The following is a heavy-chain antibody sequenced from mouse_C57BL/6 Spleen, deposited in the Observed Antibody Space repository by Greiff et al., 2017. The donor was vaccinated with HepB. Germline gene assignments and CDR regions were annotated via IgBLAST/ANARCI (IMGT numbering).Heavy chain of an antibody. D-gene: IGHD1-1*01. J-gene: IGHJ1*03. Sequence: QSCKASGYTFTSYWMHWVKQRPIQGLEWIGNIDPSDSETHYNQKFKDKATLTVDKSSSTAYMQLSSLTSEDSAVYYCARDYYGSRYFDVWGTGTTVTVSS. CDR2: IDPSDSET. CDR1: GYTFTSYW. V-gene: IGHV1-52*01. CDR3: ARDYYGSRYFDV.